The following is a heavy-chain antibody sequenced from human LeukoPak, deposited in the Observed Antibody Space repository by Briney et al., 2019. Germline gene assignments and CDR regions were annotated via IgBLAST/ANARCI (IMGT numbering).Heavy chain of an antibody. V-gene: IGHV3-30*04. D-gene: IGHD3-22*01. CDR2: ISYDGSNK. CDR1: GFTFSSYA. CDR3: ARVAYYYDSSGYYYGGVWGYFDY. Sequence: GRSLRLSCAASGFTFSSYAVHWVRQAPGKGLEWVAVISYDGSNKYYANSVKGRFTISRDNSKNTLYLQMNSLRAEDTAVYYCARVAYYYDSSGYYYGGVWGYFDYWGQGTLVTVSS. J-gene: IGHJ4*02.